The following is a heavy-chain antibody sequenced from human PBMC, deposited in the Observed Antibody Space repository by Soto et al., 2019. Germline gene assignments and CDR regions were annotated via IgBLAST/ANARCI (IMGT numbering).Heavy chain of an antibody. D-gene: IGHD6-19*01. Sequence: PGGSLRLSCAASGFTFSSYSMNWVRQAPGKGLEWVSSISRTSSYIYYADSVKGRFTISRDNAKNSLYLQMNSLRVEDTAVYYCAIYSGWYVGISGSNPWGQGTLVTVSS. CDR1: GFTFSSYS. J-gene: IGHJ5*02. V-gene: IGHV3-21*01. CDR2: ISRTSSYI. CDR3: AIYSGWYVGISGSNP.